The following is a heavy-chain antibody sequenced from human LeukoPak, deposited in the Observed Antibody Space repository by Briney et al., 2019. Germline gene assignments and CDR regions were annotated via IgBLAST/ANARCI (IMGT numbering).Heavy chain of an antibody. D-gene: IGHD2-15*01. CDR1: GFTFDDYA. CDR3: AKSVVVAASPFDY. V-gene: IGHV3-9*01. J-gene: IGHJ4*02. CDR2: ISWNSGSI. Sequence: SLRLSCAASGFTFDDYAMHWVRQAPGKGLEWVSGISWNSGSIGYADSVKGRFTISRDNAKNSLYLQMNSLRAEDTALYYCAKSVVVAASPFDYWGRGTLVTVSS.